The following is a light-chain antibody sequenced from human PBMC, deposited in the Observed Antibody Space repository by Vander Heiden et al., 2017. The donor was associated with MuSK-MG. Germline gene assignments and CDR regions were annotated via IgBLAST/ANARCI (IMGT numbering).Light chain of an antibody. V-gene: IGLV1-40*01. CDR2: GNS. CDR1: SSNIGAGYD. J-gene: IGLJ1*01. Sequence: QSVLTQPPSASGAPGQRVTISCTGSSSNIGAGYDVHWYQQLPGTAPKLLIYGNSNRPSGVPERFSGSKSGTSASLAITGLQAEDEADYYCQSYDSSLSGYVFGTGTKVTVL. CDR3: QSYDSSLSGYV.